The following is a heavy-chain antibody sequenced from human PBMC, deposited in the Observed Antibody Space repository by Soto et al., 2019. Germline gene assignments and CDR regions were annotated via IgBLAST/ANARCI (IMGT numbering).Heavy chain of an antibody. CDR3: AKDGGTAFDY. J-gene: IGHJ4*02. CDR2: ISYDGSTQ. CDR1: GFTFSSHG. D-gene: IGHD3-16*01. Sequence: QVQLVESGGGVVQSGRSLRLSCAASGFTFSSHGMHWVRQAPGKRLEWVAVISYDGSTQYYADSVKGRFTISRDNSKNTLYLQMNSLRAEDTAVYYCAKDGGTAFDYWGQGTLVTVSS. V-gene: IGHV3-30*18.